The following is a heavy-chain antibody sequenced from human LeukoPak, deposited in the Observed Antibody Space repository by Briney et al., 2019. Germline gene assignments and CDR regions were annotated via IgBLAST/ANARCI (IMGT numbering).Heavy chain of an antibody. J-gene: IGHJ3*02. Sequence: TSETLSLTCTVSGGSISSYYWSWIRQPPGKGLEWIGYIYYSGSTNYNPSLKSRVTISVDTSKNQFSLKLSSVTAADTAVYYCARATAITMVRGVGSDAFDIWGQGTMVTVSS. D-gene: IGHD3-10*01. CDR2: IYYSGST. CDR3: ARATAITMVRGVGSDAFDI. V-gene: IGHV4-59*01. CDR1: GGSISSYY.